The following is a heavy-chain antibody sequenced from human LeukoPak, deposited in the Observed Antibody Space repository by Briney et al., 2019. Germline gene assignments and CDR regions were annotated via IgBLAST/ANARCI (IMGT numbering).Heavy chain of an antibody. CDR3: ARGGGLDV. V-gene: IGHV3-23*01. D-gene: IGHD3-16*01. CDR1: GFTFNSYA. CDR2: ISGNDDNK. J-gene: IGHJ6*02. Sequence: SGGSLRLSCAASGFTFNSYALSWVRQAPGKGLEWVSAISGNDDNKYYADSVKGRFTISRDISKNTLYLQMSNLRAEDTAVYFCARGGGLDVWGQGATVTVSS.